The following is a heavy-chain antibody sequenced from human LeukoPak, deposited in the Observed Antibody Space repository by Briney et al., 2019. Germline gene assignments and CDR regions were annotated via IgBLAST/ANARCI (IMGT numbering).Heavy chain of an antibody. D-gene: IGHD2-15*01. V-gene: IGHV3-30*18. CDR1: GFTFSSYG. CDR2: ISYDGSNK. Sequence: PGRSLRLSCAASGFTFSSYGMHWVRQAPGKGLEWVAVISYDGSNKYYADSVKGRFTISRDNSKNTLYLQMNSLRAEDTAMYYCAKARDIVVVVAATPPWFDPWGQGTLVTVSS. J-gene: IGHJ5*02. CDR3: AKARDIVVVVAATPPWFDP.